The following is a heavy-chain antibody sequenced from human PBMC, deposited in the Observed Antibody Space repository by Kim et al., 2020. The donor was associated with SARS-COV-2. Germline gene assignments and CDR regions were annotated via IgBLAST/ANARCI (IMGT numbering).Heavy chain of an antibody. CDR3: ARANSPYMTSSGPDF. Sequence: GGSLRLSCAASRFSFNGYGMHWVRQAPGKGLEWVTTISYDGSLTYYADSMRGRFTISRDNSRNTLFLQMSSLRAEDTAVYYCARANSPYMTSSGPDFWGQGTLVTVSS. D-gene: IGHD2-2*01. CDR1: RFSFNGYG. J-gene: IGHJ1*01. CDR2: ISYDGSLT. V-gene: IGHV3-30*03.